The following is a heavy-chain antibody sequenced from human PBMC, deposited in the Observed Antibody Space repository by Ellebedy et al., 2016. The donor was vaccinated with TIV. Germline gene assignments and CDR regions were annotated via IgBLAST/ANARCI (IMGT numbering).Heavy chain of an antibody. J-gene: IGHJ4*02. CDR2: IYYSGST. Sequence: SETLSLTXTVSGGSISSSNYYWDWIRQPPGKGLEWIGNIYYSGSTNYNPSLKSRVTISVDTSKNQFSLKLSSVTAADTAVYYCARVIREGGGAELADYWGQGTLVTVSS. CDR3: ARVIREGGGAELADY. D-gene: IGHD4-23*01. V-gene: IGHV4-39*07. CDR1: GGSISSSNYY.